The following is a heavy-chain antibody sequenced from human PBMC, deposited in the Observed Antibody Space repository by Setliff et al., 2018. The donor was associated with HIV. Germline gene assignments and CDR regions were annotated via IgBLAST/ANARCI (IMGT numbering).Heavy chain of an antibody. CDR1: GFTYSNYA. CDR3: ARVFSSSWYGIDY. J-gene: IGHJ4*02. Sequence: SCAASGFTYSNYAMHWVRQAPGKGLEWMALISYDGSNIHYADSVKGRFTISRDDSKNTLYLQMNSLRTEDTALYYCARVFSSSWYGIDYWGQGTLVTVSS. CDR2: ISYDGSNI. D-gene: IGHD6-13*01. V-gene: IGHV3-30*01.